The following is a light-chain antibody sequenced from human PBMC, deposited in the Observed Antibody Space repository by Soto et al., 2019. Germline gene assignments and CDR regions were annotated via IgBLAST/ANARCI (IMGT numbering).Light chain of an antibody. CDR3: QQSYSTPRT. CDR2: DAS. Sequence: DIQMTQSPTTLSASIGDRVTITCRASESIRTWLAWYQHKPGKAPKFLIYDASTLESGVPSRFSGSGSGTDFTLTISSLQPEDFATYYCQQSYSTPRTFGGGTKVDIK. CDR1: ESIRTW. J-gene: IGKJ4*01. V-gene: IGKV1-5*01.